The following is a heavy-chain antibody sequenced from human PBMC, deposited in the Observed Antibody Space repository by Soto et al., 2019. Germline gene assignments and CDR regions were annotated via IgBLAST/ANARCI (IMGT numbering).Heavy chain of an antibody. J-gene: IGHJ3*02. D-gene: IGHD3-10*01. Sequence: SETLSLTCAVSGDSISPHYWSWIRQPPGRGLEWIGHIFYSGSTNYNPALKSRVTISVDTSKSQFSLKLSSVTAADTAVYFCARLPTMDHDAXDIWGQGTMVTVSS. CDR2: IFYSGST. CDR1: GDSISPHY. CDR3: ARLPTMDHDAXDI. V-gene: IGHV4-59*08.